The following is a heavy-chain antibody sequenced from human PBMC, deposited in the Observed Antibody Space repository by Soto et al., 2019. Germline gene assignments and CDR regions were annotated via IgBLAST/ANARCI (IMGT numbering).Heavy chain of an antibody. J-gene: IGHJ6*02. Sequence: ASVKVSCKASGGTFSSYAISWVRQAPGQGLEWMGGIIPIFGTANYAQKFQGRVTITADESTSTAYMELSSLRSEDTAVYYCAREGYCSSTSCYGMDVWGQGTTVTVSS. CDR3: AREGYCSSTSCYGMDV. CDR1: GGTFSSYA. D-gene: IGHD2-2*01. V-gene: IGHV1-69*13. CDR2: IIPIFGTA.